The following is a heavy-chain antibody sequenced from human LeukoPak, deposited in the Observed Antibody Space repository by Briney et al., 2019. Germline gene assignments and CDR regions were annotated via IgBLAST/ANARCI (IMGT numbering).Heavy chain of an antibody. CDR2: IYDSGST. V-gene: IGHV4-59*01. J-gene: IGHJ3*02. D-gene: IGHD3-22*01. Sequence: SETLSFTCTVSGGSIGSYYWSWIRQPPGKGLEWIGYIYDSGSTNYNPSLKGRVTISVDTSKNQFSLKLSSVTAADTAVYYCACLTTADAFDIWGQGTMVTVSS. CDR3: ACLTTADAFDI. CDR1: GGSIGSYY.